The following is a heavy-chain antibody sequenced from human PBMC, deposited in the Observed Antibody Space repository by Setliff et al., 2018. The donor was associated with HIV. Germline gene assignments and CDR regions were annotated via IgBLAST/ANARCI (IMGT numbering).Heavy chain of an antibody. D-gene: IGHD4-4*01. CDR2: ISRSGVST. J-gene: IGHJ4*02. V-gene: IGHV3-23*01. Sequence: AGGSLRLSCVVSGLTFSTSAMSWVRQGPGKGLHWVAGISRSGVSTHYADPVKGRFSISRDNSKNTLLLQMNSLRVEDTALYYCVKGGDYNRRGFFDYWGQGALVTVSS. CDR3: VKGGDYNRRGFFDY. CDR1: GLTFSTSA.